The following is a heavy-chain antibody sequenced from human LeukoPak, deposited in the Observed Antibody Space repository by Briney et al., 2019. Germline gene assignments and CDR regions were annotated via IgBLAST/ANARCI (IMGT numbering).Heavy chain of an antibody. CDR3: TTEHYYYGMDV. CDR2: IWYDGSNK. J-gene: IGHJ6*02. CDR1: GFTFSSYG. Sequence: GGSLRLSCAASGFTFSSYGMHWVRQAPGKGLEWVAVIWYDGSNKYYADSVKGRFTISRDNSKNTLYLQMNSLRAEDTAVYYCTTEHYYYGMDVWGQGTTVTVSS. V-gene: IGHV3-33*01.